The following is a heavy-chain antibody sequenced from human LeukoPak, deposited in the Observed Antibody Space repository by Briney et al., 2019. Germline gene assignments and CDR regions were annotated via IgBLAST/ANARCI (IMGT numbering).Heavy chain of an antibody. Sequence: GGSLRLSCAASGFTFSSYWMSWVRQAPGKGLEWVANIKQDGSEKYYVDSVKGRFTISRDNAKNSLYLQMNSLRAEDTAVYYCARPSSGYYFLLDYWGQGTLVTVSS. CDR2: IKQDGSEK. CDR3: ARPSSGYYFLLDY. CDR1: GFTFSSYW. V-gene: IGHV3-7*01. D-gene: IGHD3-22*01. J-gene: IGHJ4*02.